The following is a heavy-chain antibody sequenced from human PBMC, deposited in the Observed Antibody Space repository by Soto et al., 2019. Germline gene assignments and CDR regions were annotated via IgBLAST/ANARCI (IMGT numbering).Heavy chain of an antibody. CDR1: GGSISSYY. Sequence: SETLSLTCTVSGGSISSYYWSWIRQPPGKGLEWIGYIYYSGSTNYNPSLESRVTISVDTSKNQFSLKLSSVTAADTAVYYCARGVEMARYYYYYMDVWGKGTTVTVSS. CDR2: IYYSGST. V-gene: IGHV4-59*01. J-gene: IGHJ6*03. D-gene: IGHD2-15*01. CDR3: ARGVEMARYYYYYMDV.